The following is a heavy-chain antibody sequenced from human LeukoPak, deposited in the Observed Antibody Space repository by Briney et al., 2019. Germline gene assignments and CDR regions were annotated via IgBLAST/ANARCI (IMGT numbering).Heavy chain of an antibody. CDR3: VRGITMFQH. CDR2: ISSSSVYM. V-gene: IGHV3-21*04. D-gene: IGHD3-10*01. J-gene: IGHJ1*01. CDR1: GFSFSSYS. Sequence: GGSLRLSCVGSGFSFSSYSMNWVRQAPGKGLEWVASISSSSVYMYYADSVKGRFTISRDNVKNSLYLQMNSLRAEDTAFYYCVRGITMFQHWGQGTLVTVSS.